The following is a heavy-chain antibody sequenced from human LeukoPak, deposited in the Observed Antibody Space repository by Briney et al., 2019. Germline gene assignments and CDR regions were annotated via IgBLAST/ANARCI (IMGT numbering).Heavy chain of an antibody. CDR1: GAPISSNNW. J-gene: IGHJ4*02. CDR3: ARARYSGSYGY. V-gene: IGHV4-4*02. Sequence: PSETLSLTCAVSGAPISSNNWWWSWVRQPPGKGLEWIGEIYHSGSTNYNPSLKSRVTISVDTSKNQFSLKLSSVTAADTAVYYCARARYSGSYGYWGQGTLVTVSS. D-gene: IGHD1-26*01. CDR2: IYHSGST.